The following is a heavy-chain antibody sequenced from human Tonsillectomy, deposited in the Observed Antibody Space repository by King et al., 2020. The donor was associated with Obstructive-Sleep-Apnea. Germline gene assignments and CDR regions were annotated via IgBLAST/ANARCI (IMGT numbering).Heavy chain of an antibody. CDR1: GFTFSFHA. J-gene: IGHJ4*02. CDR2: MSFDGSKK. CDR3: ARDPNVVGEITRVFGD. V-gene: IGHV3-30*03. D-gene: IGHD2-21*01. Sequence: QLVQSGGGVVQPGGSLRLSCAASGFTFSFHAMHWVRQAPGKGLEWVAVMSFDGSKKYYADSVKGRFTISRDNSKNTLYLQMNRLTAEDTAVYYCARDPNVVGEITRVFGDWGQGILVTVSS.